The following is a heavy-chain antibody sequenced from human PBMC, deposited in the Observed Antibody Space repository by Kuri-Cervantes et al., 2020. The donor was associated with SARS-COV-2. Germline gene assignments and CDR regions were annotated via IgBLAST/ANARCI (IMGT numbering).Heavy chain of an antibody. V-gene: IGHV4-39*01. CDR3: ARHYSFDRFHK. J-gene: IGHJ4*02. Sequence: SDTLCPTFKVSGSSISSSTYYWGWIRQSPGKGREWLGSIYESGDTYYTSSLKSRLRLSVDTSKNQFSLKLTSVTAADTVKYYCARHYSFDRFHKWGQGTQVTVSS. D-gene: IGHD3-9*01. CDR2: IYESGDT. CDR1: GSSISSSTYY.